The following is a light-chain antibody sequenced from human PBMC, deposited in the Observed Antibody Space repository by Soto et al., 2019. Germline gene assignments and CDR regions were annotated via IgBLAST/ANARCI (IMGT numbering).Light chain of an antibody. CDR2: EVS. V-gene: IGLV2-8*01. CDR1: RSHVGTYNY. CDR3: SSYPVRNNFYA. J-gene: IGLJ1*01. Sequence: QSVLTQPPSASGSPGQSVTIACTGTRSHVGTYNYVSWYQQHPGKAPKLIIYEVSKRPSGVPDRFSGSRSGNPASLTVSGLQAEDEADYYCSSYPVRNNFYAFGTASKLTVL.